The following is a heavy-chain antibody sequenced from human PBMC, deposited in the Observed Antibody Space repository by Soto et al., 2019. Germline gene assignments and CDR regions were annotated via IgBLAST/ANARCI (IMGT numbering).Heavy chain of an antibody. J-gene: IGHJ4*02. CDR3: ARGPVTQTSFIDH. D-gene: IGHD4-4*01. CDR2: ISYDGGNQ. CDR1: GFTFSSYP. V-gene: IGHV3-30-3*01. Sequence: GGSLRLSCEASGFTFSSYPMHWVRQSPGKGLEWVTVISYDGGNQYYADSVKGRFTISRDNSKDTLYLQMHSLRSDDTAVYFCARGPVTQTSFIDHWGQGTLVTVSS.